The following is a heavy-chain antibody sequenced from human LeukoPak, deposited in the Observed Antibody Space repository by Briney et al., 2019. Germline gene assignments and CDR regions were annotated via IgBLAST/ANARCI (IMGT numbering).Heavy chain of an antibody. CDR3: ARHSAGYTTFFDY. D-gene: IGHD5-24*01. Sequence: GGSLRLSCAASGFTLSYYWMTWVRRAPGKGLEWVANIMQDGSEKYYVDSVKGRFTISRDNAKNSLYLQVNSLRAEDTAVYYCARHSAGYTTFFDYWGQGTLVTVSS. CDR2: IMQDGSEK. J-gene: IGHJ4*02. CDR1: GFTLSYYW. V-gene: IGHV3-7*04.